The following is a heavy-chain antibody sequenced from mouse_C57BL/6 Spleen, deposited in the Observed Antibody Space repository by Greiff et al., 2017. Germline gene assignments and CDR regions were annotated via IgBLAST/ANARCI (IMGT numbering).Heavy chain of an antibody. D-gene: IGHD1-1*01. CDR1: GYTFTSYW. CDR2: IHPSDSDT. V-gene: IGHV1-74*01. Sequence: VQLQQPGAELVKPGASVKVSCKASGYTFTSYWMHWVKQRPGQGLEWIGRIHPSDSDTNYNQKFKGKATLTVDKSSSTAYMQLSSLTSEDSAVYYCAPLITTVVAPFAYWGQGTLVTVSA. CDR3: APLITTVVAPFAY. J-gene: IGHJ3*01.